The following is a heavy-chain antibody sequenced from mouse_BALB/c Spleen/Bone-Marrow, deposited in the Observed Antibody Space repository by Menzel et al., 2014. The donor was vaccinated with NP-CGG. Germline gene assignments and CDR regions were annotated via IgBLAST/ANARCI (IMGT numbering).Heavy chain of an antibody. Sequence: LVQPGGSLKLSCAASGFTFSSYGMSWVRQTPDKRLELVATINSNGGSTYYPDSVKGRFTISRDNAKNTLYLQMSSLKSEDTAMYYCARIWAYYAMDYWGQGTSVTVSS. CDR3: ARIWAYYAMDY. V-gene: IGHV5-6-3*01. D-gene: IGHD4-1*01. CDR1: GFTFSSYG. CDR2: INSNGGST. J-gene: IGHJ4*01.